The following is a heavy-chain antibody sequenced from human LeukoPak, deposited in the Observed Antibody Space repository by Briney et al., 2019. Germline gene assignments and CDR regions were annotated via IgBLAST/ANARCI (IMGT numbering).Heavy chain of an antibody. CDR3: ASRIPSPAKYGSGGKDPLYGMDV. CDR1: GFTFSSYS. V-gene: IGHV3-21*01. CDR2: ISSSSSYI. Sequence: PGGSLRLSCAASGFTFSSYSMNWVRQAPGKGLEWVSSISSSSSYIYYADSVKGRFTISRDNAKNSLYLQMNSLRAEDTAVYYCASRIPSPAKYGSGGKDPLYGMDVWGQGTTVTVSS. J-gene: IGHJ6*02. D-gene: IGHD3-10*01.